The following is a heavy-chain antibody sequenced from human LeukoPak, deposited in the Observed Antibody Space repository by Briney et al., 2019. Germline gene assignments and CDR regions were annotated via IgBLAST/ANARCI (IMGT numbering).Heavy chain of an antibody. CDR2: ISYDGSNK. V-gene: IGHV3-30*03. Sequence: GGSLRLSCAASGFTFSNYGMHWVRQAPGKGLEWVAVISYDGSNKYYADSVKGRFTISRDNSKNTLYLQMNSLRAEDTAVYYCARELAVAGIVYGMDVWGQGTTVTVSS. J-gene: IGHJ6*02. CDR1: GFTFSNYG. CDR3: ARELAVAGIVYGMDV. D-gene: IGHD6-19*01.